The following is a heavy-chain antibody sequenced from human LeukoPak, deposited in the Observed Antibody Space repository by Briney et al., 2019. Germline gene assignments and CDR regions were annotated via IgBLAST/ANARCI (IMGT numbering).Heavy chain of an antibody. CDR3: ATGRVFDY. Sequence: SPGGSLRLSCAASGFTFSNAWMNWVRQAPGEGLEWVARFKSKADGGTIDYAAPVKGRFTISRDDSKNMVYLQMNSLKTEDTAVYYCATGRVFDYWGQGTLVTVSS. CDR1: GFTFSNAW. CDR2: FKSKADGGTI. V-gene: IGHV3-15*07. J-gene: IGHJ4*02.